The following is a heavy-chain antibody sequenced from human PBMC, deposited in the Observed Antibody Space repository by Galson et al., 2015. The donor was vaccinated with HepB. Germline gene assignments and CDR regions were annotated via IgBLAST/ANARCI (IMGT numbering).Heavy chain of an antibody. CDR3: ARDSFISSSSDYYYYYMDV. V-gene: IGHV3-30-3*01. CDR2: MSYVGNNK. J-gene: IGHJ6*03. D-gene: IGHD6-6*01. Sequence: SLRLSCAGSGFTFSTHSMHWVRRAPGKGLEWVAVMSYVGNNKYYADSVKGRFTISRDNSKNTLYMQMNSLRPEDTAVYYCARDSFISSSSDYYYYYMDVWGRWTTVTVSS. CDR1: GFTFSTHS.